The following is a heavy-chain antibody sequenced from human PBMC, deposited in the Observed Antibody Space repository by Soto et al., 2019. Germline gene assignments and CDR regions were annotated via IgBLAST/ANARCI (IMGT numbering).Heavy chain of an antibody. CDR1: GGPISSGGYY. V-gene: IGHV4-31*03. J-gene: IGHJ5*02. Sequence: PSETLSLTCTVSGGPISSGGYYWSWIRQHPGQGLEWIGYIYYSGSTYYNPSLKSRVTISVDTSKNQFSLKLSSVTAADTAVYYCARAPRHGITIFPYPGGWFDPWGQGTLVTVSS. CDR2: IYYSGST. D-gene: IGHD3-3*01. CDR3: ARAPRHGITIFPYPGGWFDP.